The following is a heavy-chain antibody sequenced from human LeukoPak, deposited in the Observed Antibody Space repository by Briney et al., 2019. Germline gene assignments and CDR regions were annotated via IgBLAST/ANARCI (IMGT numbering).Heavy chain of an antibody. J-gene: IGHJ4*02. V-gene: IGHV4-30-4*08. Sequence: SETLSLTCTVSGGSISSGDYYWSWIRQPPGKGLQWIGYIYYSGSTYYNPSLKSRVTISVDTSKNQFSLKLSSVTAADTAVYYCATLKGDYYDFWSGYHQFDYWGQGTLVTVSS. CDR2: IYYSGST. CDR1: GGSISSGDYY. CDR3: ATLKGDYYDFWSGYHQFDY. D-gene: IGHD3-3*01.